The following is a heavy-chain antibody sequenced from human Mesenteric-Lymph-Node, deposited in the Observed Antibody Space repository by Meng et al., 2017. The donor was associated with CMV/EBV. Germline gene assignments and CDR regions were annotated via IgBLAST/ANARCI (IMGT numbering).Heavy chain of an antibody. CDR1: GFTFNTYW. D-gene: IGHD3-22*01. V-gene: IGHV3-74*01. CDR2: ISSDGSST. J-gene: IGHJ4*02. CDR3: ARDYRLHYESSGFDF. Sequence: GESLKISCAASGFTFNTYWMHWVRQAPGKGLVWVSRISSDGSSTSYADSVKGRFTVSSDNAKNTLYLQMNSLTADDTAVYYCARDYRLHYESSGFDFWGQGTLVTVSS.